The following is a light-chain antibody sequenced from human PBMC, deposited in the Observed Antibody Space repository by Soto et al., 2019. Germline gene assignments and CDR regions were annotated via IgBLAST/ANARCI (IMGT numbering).Light chain of an antibody. J-gene: IGLJ1*01. CDR1: SSDIGTYNL. Sequence: QSSLTQPASVSGSPGRSITISCTGTSSDIGTYNLVSWYQHYPGEAPKLMIYEGIKRPSGVSNRFSGSKSGNTAFLTISGLQAEDEADYYCCSYAGSGTDNYVFGSGTKVTVL. CDR2: EGI. CDR3: CSYAGSGTDNYV. V-gene: IGLV2-23*01.